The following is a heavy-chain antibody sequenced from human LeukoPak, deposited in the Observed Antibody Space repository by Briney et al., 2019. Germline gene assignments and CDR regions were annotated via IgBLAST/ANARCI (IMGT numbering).Heavy chain of an antibody. CDR2: ISGSGGTT. D-gene: IGHD3-10*01. CDR3: AKDLSLQSFGEAYNWFDP. J-gene: IGHJ5*02. CDR1: GFTFSSYA. Sequence: PGGSLRLSCAASGFTFSSYAMSWVRQAPGKGLEWVSAISGSGGTTYYAAPVKGRFTISRDNSKNTLYLQTNSLRAEDTAVYYCAKDLSLQSFGEAYNWFDPWGQGTLVTVSS. V-gene: IGHV3-23*01.